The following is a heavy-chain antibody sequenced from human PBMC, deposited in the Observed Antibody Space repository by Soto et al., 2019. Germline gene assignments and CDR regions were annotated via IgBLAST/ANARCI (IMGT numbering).Heavy chain of an antibody. V-gene: IGHV4-59*01. CDR1: CGSMNGYY. CDR2: IYSSGST. CDR3: ARDNLLGGYEGWFDP. D-gene: IGHD5-12*01. Sequence: QVQLQESGTGLVKPSETLSLTCSVSCGSMNGYYWSWIRQPPGRLLEWIGYIYSSGSTNYNPSLRSRVTISVDTSKNQFSLKLTSVTAADTAVYYCARDNLLGGYEGWFDPWGQGPQVAVSS. J-gene: IGHJ5*02.